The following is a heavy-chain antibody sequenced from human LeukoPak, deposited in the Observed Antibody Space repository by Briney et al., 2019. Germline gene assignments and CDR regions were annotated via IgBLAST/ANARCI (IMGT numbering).Heavy chain of an antibody. CDR3: AKNRDDGFIDY. V-gene: IGHV3-74*01. D-gene: IGHD1-1*01. J-gene: IGHJ4*02. CDR2: INSDGHTT. CDR1: GFTFTNYW. Sequence: GGSLRLSCAASGFTFTNYWMHWVRQAPGKGLVWVSRINSDGHTTTYADSVKGRFTISRDNAKNTLYLQMNSLRAEDTAVYYCAKNRDDGFIDYWGQGTLVTVSS.